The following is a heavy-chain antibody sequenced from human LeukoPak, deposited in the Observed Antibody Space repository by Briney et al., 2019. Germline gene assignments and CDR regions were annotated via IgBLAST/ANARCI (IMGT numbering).Heavy chain of an antibody. Sequence: SETLSLTCAVYGGSFSGYYWSWIRQPPGKGLEWIREMNHSGSTNYNPSLKSRVTISADTSKKQFSLRLSSVTAADTAVYFCARAQGRLVPPAYWGRGTLVTVSS. V-gene: IGHV4-34*01. CDR3: ARAQGRLVPPAY. J-gene: IGHJ4*02. CDR2: MNHSGST. D-gene: IGHD6-19*01. CDR1: GGSFSGYY.